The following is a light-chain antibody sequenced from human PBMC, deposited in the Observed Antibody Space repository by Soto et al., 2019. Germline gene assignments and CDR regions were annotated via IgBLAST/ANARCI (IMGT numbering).Light chain of an antibody. CDR1: SSDVGGYNY. Sequence: ALTQPPSASGSPGQSVTISCTGTSSDVGGYNYVSWYQQHPGKAPKLMIYEVNKRPSGVPDRFSGSKSGNTASLTVSGLQAEDEADYYCSSYAGSNNIYVFGTGTKVTVL. CDR3: SSYAGSNNIYV. CDR2: EVN. V-gene: IGLV2-8*01. J-gene: IGLJ1*01.